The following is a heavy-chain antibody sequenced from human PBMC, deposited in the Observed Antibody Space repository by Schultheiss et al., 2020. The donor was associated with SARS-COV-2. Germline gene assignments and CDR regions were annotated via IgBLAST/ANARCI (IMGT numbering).Heavy chain of an antibody. D-gene: IGHD1-14*01. CDR3: ARDYSPDS. V-gene: IGHV3-48*04. Sequence: GESLKISCAASGFTFSSYSMNWVRQAPGKGLEWVSSISSSGSTIYYADSVKGRFTISRDNAKNSLYLQMNSLRAEDTAVYYCARDYSPDSWGQGTLVTVSS. CDR1: GFTFSSYS. CDR2: ISSSGSTI. J-gene: IGHJ1*01.